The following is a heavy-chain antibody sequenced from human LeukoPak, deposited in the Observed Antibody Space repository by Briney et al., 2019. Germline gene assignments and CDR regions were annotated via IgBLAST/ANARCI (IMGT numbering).Heavy chain of an antibody. D-gene: IGHD2-15*01. CDR2: IFTSGS. J-gene: IGHJ4*02. CDR3: VANIDGLLY. CDR1: GVSISGYY. Sequence: SETLSLTCTVSGVSISGYYWNWIRRPAGKGLEWIGRIFTSGSDPNPSLKSRVTMSIDTSKNQFSLRLSSVTAADTAVYYCVANIDGLLYWGRGALVTVSS. V-gene: IGHV4-4*07.